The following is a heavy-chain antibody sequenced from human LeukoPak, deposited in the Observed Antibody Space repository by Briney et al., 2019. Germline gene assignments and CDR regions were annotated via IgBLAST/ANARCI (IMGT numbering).Heavy chain of an antibody. CDR2: ISDSGGRT. Sequence: PGGSLRLSCAASGFSFSSYAMSWVRQAPGKGLEWVPSISDSGGRTYFADSVNGRFTISRDNSKNTLYLQLDSLRAEDTAVYYCAKQVFGSSGSFYHFDYWGQGALVTVSS. V-gene: IGHV3-23*01. D-gene: IGHD3-22*01. CDR3: AKQVFGSSGSFYHFDY. CDR1: GFSFSSYA. J-gene: IGHJ4*02.